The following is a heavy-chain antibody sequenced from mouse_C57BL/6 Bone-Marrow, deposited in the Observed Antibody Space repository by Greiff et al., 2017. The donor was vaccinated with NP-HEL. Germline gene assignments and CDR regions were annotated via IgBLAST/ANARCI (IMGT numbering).Heavy chain of an antibody. D-gene: IGHD1-1*01. CDR1: GYTFTSYW. CDR3: ARESFITTVVAPYWYVDV. Sequence: QVQLQQPGAELVKPGASVKLSCKASGYTFTSYWMQWVKQRPGQGLEWIGEIDPSDSYTNYNQKFKGKATLTVDTSSSTAYMQLSSLTSEDSAVYYCARESFITTVVAPYWYVDVWGTGTTVTVSS. CDR2: IDPSDSYT. J-gene: IGHJ1*03. V-gene: IGHV1-50*01.